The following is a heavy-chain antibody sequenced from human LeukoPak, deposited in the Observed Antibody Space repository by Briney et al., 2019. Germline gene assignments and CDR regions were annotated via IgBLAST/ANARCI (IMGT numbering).Heavy chain of an antibody. J-gene: IGHJ4*02. CDR2: IYYSGTT. V-gene: IGHV4-39*07. CDR3: ARMGRIAVAGLDY. D-gene: IGHD6-19*01. Sequence: SETLSLTCTVSGGSISINSYYWGWIRQPPGKGLEWIGHIYYSGTTYYSPSLKSRVTISVDTSKNQFSLKLNSVTAADTAVYYCARMGRIAVAGLDYWGQGTLVTVSS. CDR1: GGSISINSYY.